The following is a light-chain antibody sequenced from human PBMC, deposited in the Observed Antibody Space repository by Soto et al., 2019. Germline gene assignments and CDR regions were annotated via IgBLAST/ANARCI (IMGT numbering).Light chain of an antibody. V-gene: IGKV1-27*01. CDR1: QGIGIY. CDR2: AAS. Sequence: DIQMTQSPSSPSASVGERVTITFPASQGIGIYLAWYQHKPGKVPKPLIYAASTLQSGVPSRFSGSGSGTDFTLTIGSLQPEDVATYYCQKYDNAPWTFGQGTKVEIK. CDR3: QKYDNAPWT. J-gene: IGKJ1*01.